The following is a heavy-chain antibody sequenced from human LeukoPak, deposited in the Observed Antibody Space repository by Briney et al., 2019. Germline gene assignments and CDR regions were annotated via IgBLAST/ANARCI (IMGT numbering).Heavy chain of an antibody. J-gene: IGHJ4*02. D-gene: IGHD4-23*01. Sequence: ASVKVSCKASGYTFTSCGISWVRQAPGQGLEWMGWISAYNGNTNYAQKLQGRVTMTTDTSTSTAYMELRSLRSDDTAVYYCARDPDVDGGNSELDYWGQGTLVTVSS. V-gene: IGHV1-18*01. CDR2: ISAYNGNT. CDR1: GYTFTSCG. CDR3: ARDPDVDGGNSELDY.